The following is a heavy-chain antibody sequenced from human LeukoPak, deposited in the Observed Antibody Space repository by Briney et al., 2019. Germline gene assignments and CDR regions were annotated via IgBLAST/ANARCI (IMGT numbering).Heavy chain of an antibody. J-gene: IGHJ4*02. CDR1: GFTFSSYW. V-gene: IGHV3-7*03. CDR2: IKQDGSEK. Sequence: GGSLRLSCAASGFTFSSYWMSWVRQAPGKGLEWVANIKQDGSEKYYVDSVKGRFTISRDNAKNSLYLQMNSLRAEDTAVYYCAKDLMVRMGGGLFDYWGQGTLVTVSS. D-gene: IGHD2-8*01. CDR3: AKDLMVRMGGGLFDY.